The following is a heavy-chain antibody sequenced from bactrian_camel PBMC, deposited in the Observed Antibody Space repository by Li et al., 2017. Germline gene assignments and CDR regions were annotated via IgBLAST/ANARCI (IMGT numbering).Heavy chain of an antibody. V-gene: IGHV3S53*01. CDR3: AASGRWCSRPMRVDY. J-gene: IGHJ4*01. CDR1: GYRYSSVA. CDR2: VDHTVRP. Sequence: HVQLVESGGASVQAGGSLKLSCSASGYRYSSVACMGWYRQAPGKQRMEVASVDHTVRPYYSTFVKGRFTITRDNAKNTVYLLMDNLNSDDSAMYYCAASGRWCSRPMRVDYWGQGTQVTVS. D-gene: IGHD3*01.